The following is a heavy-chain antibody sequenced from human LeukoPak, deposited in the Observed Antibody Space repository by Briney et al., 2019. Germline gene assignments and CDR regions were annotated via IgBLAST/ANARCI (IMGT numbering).Heavy chain of an antibody. CDR3: ARDGSYYDFWSGYYRHGMDV. CDR1: GFTFSNYR. J-gene: IGHJ6*02. V-gene: IGHV3-30-3*01. CDR2: ISNDGTNK. D-gene: IGHD3-3*01. Sequence: PGGSLRLSCAASGFTFSNYRMHWVRQAPGKGLEWVAVISNDGTNKYYADSVKGRFTISSDNSKNTLYLQMNSLRAEDTAVYYCARDGSYYDFWSGYYRHGMDVWGQGTTVTVSS.